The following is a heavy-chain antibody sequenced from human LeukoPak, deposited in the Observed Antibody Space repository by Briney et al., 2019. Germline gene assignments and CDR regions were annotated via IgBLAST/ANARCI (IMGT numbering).Heavy chain of an antibody. CDR3: ARTSYSSSIDY. Sequence: PSETLSLTCTVSGGSISSGGYYWSWIRQPPGKGLEWIGYIYHSGSTYYNPSLKSRVTISVDRSKNQFSLKLSSVTAADTAVYYCARTSYSSSIDYWGQGTLVTVSS. CDR2: IYHSGST. CDR1: GGSISSGGYY. J-gene: IGHJ4*02. D-gene: IGHD6-6*01. V-gene: IGHV4-30-2*01.